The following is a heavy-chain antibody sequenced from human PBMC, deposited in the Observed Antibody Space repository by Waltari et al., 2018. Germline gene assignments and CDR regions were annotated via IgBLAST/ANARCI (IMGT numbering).Heavy chain of an antibody. CDR1: GFTFSNYP. D-gene: IGHD4-17*01. V-gene: IGHV3-23*04. Sequence: VRLVEWGGDLLQLGGSLGSSCAAPGFTFSNYPTTRARQSPGEGLEWVASLNTDGGSTYHAESVRGRFKISRDNSRDTLYLQLNSLRAEDTAIYFCARVPSHDYGPPFHFDEWGQGTMVTVSS. CDR3: ARVPSHDYGPPFHFDE. J-gene: IGHJ4*02. CDR2: LNTDGGST.